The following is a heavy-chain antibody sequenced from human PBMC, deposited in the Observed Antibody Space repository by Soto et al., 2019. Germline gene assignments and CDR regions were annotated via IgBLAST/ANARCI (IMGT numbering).Heavy chain of an antibody. V-gene: IGHV4-34*01. CDR2: INHSGST. CDR1: VGSFSGYN. CDR3: ARRYCSSTSCPESNWFDP. Sequence: SETLSLTCAVYVGSFSGYNWSWIRQPPGNGLEWIGEINHSGSTNYNPSLKSRVTISVDTSKNQFSLKLSSVTAADTAVYYCARRYCSSTSCPESNWFDPWGQGTLVTVSS. J-gene: IGHJ5*02. D-gene: IGHD2-2*01.